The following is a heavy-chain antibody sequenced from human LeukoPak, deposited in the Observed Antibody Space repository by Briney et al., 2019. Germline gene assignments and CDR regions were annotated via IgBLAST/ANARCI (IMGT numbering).Heavy chain of an antibody. CDR1: GYSFTSYW. CDR3: ARQYCSGGSCYSGDTFDI. CDR2: IYPGDSDT. D-gene: IGHD2-15*01. J-gene: IGHJ3*02. Sequence: GESLKISCKGSGYSFTSYWIGWVRQMPGKGLEWMGIIYPGDSDTRYSPSFQGQVTISADKSISTAYLQWSSLKASDTAMYYCARQYCSGGSCYSGDTFDIWGQGTMVTVSS. V-gene: IGHV5-51*01.